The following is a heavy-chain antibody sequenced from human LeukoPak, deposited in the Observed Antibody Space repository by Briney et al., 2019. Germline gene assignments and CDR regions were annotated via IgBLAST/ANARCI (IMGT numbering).Heavy chain of an antibody. V-gene: IGHV4-4*07. CDR1: GGSFSPAH. J-gene: IGHJ6*02. CDR2: ICDNGNT. CDR3: ARGSIAAAGTDWYYYYGMDV. D-gene: IGHD6-13*01. Sequence: SETLSLTCTFSGGSFSPAHWSWIRQPPGKGLEWIGVICDNGNTDYNPSLKSRVTVSVDTSKNQFSLKLSSVTAADTAVYYCARGSIAAAGTDWYYYYGMDVWGQGTTVTVSS.